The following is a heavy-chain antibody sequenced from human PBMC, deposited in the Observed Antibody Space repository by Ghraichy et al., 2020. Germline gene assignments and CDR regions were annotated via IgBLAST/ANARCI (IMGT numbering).Heavy chain of an antibody. CDR1: GGSISSSSYY. CDR3: ARHYYDSSGYYYSYFDY. V-gene: IGHV4-39*07. J-gene: IGHJ4*02. D-gene: IGHD3-22*01. Sequence: SETLSLTCTVSGGSISSSSYYWGWIRQPPGKGLDWIGSIYYSGSTYYNPSLKSRVTISVDTSKNQFSLKLISVTAADTAVYYCARHYYDSSGYYYSYFDYWGQGTLVTVSS. CDR2: IYYSGST.